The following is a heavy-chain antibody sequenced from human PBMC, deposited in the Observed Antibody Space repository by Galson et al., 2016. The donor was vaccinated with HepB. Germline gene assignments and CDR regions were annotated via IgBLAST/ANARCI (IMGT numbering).Heavy chain of an antibody. J-gene: IGHJ6*04. CDR2: IDWDEDK. CDR1: GFSLSTSGLR. CDR3: ERIEGPCSY. Sequence: PALVKPTQTLTLTCTFSGFSLSTSGLRVSWIRQSPGKALEWLARIDWDEDKFYSTSMKTRLTISKDISKNQVVLTMTNMDPVDTATYYFERIEGPCSYWGKGTTVTVSS. D-gene: IGHD3-10*02. V-gene: IGHV2-70*04.